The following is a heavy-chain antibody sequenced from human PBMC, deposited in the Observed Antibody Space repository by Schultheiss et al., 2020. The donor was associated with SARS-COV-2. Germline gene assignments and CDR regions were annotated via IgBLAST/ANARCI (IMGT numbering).Heavy chain of an antibody. Sequence: ASVKVSCKASGYTFTGYYMHWVRQAPGQGLEWMGWINPNSGGTNYAQKFQGRVTMSSDTSINTVYMELSRLRLDDTAVYYCARESIVRFGRDYASLAYWGQGTLVTVSS. CDR3: ARESIVRFGRDYASLAY. CDR2: INPNSGGT. CDR1: GYTFTGYY. V-gene: IGHV1-2*02. J-gene: IGHJ4*02. D-gene: IGHD3-16*01.